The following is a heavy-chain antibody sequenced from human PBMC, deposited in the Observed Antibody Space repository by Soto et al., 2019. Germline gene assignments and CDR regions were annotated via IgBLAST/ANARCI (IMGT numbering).Heavy chain of an antibody. Sequence: SETLSLTCAVSGGSISSSNWWSWVRQPPGKGLEWIGEIYHSGSTNYNPSLKSRVTISVDKSKNQFSLKLSSVTAADTAVYYCARDPGYSSGWSHWFDPWGQGTLFTVSS. J-gene: IGHJ5*02. CDR1: GGSISSSNW. V-gene: IGHV4-4*02. D-gene: IGHD6-19*01. CDR2: IYHSGST. CDR3: ARDPGYSSGWSHWFDP.